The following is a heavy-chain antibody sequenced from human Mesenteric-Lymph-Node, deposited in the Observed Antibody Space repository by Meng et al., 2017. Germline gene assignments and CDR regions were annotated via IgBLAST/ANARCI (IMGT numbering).Heavy chain of an antibody. D-gene: IGHD5-12*01. CDR1: GGSFSGYY. CDR2: INHSGST. CDR3: ERRGYSGYDRFIDY. V-gene: IGHV4-34*01. J-gene: IGHJ4*02. Sequence: SETLSLTCAVYGGSFSGYYWSWIRHPPGKGLEWNGEINHSGSTNYNPSLKIRVTISVDTSKIQFSLKLSSVTAADTAVYYCERRGYSGYDRFIDYWGQGTTVTVSS.